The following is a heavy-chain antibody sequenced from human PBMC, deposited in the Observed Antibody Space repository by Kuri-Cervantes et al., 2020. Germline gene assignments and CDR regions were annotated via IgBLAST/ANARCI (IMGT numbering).Heavy chain of an antibody. CDR3: ARDITMVRGVYRWGGDFDY. CDR2: ISSSSSTI. Sequence: GESLKISCAASGFTFSSYAMSWVRQAPGKGLEWVSYISSSSSTIYYADSVKGRFTISRDNAKNSLYLQMNSLRDEDTAVYYCARDITMVRGVYRWGGDFDYWGQGTLVTVSS. V-gene: IGHV3-48*02. D-gene: IGHD3-10*01. CDR1: GFTFSSYA. J-gene: IGHJ4*02.